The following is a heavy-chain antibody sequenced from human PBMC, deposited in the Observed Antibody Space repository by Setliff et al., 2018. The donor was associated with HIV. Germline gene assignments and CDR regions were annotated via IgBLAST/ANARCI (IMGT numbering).Heavy chain of an antibody. CDR3: TTESVFLDYFFDY. J-gene: IGHJ4*02. Sequence: GGSLRLSCAASGFTFSDAWMTWVRQAPGKGPEWVGQIKTKTDDETTDYAAPVKGRFIISRDDSKDILYLDMNNLKTEDTAVYYCTTESVFLDYFFDYWGQGTLVTVSS. D-gene: IGHD3-9*01. V-gene: IGHV3-15*01. CDR1: GFTFSDAW. CDR2: IKTKTDDETT.